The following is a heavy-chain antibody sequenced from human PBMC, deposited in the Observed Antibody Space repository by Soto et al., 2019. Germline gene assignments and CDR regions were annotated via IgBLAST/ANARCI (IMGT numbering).Heavy chain of an antibody. J-gene: IGHJ5*02. CDR3: ARDIHRYCSSTSCYSFDP. D-gene: IGHD2-2*02. CDR1: GGSISSGDYY. CDR2: IYYSGST. V-gene: IGHV4-30-4*01. Sequence: PSETLSLTCTVSGGSISSGDYYWSWIRQPPGKGLEWIGYIYYSGSTYYNPSLKSRVTISVDTSKNQFSLKLSSVTAADTAVYYCARDIHRYCSSTSCYSFDPCGQRTLVTVSS.